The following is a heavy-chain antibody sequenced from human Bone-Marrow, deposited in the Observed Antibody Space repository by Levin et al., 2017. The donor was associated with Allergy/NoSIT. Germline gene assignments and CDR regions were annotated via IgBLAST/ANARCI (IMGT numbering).Heavy chain of an antibody. V-gene: IGHV3-66*01. CDR1: GFSVGSYY. J-gene: IGHJ5*02. CDR2: IYAGGST. Sequence: LSLTCAASGFSVGSYYITWVRQAPGKGLEWVSVIYAGGSTYYGDSVTGRFTISRDTSKNMVYLPMNTLRVDDTAVYYCARCRLYPDQLEPWGQGTLVTVAS. D-gene: IGHD1-1*01. CDR3: ARCRLYPDQLEP.